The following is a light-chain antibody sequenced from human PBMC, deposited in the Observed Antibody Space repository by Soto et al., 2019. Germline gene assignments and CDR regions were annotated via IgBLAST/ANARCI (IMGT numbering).Light chain of an antibody. CDR1: SRDVGGYNY. CDR3: SSYTTISTYV. V-gene: IGLV2-14*01. J-gene: IGLJ1*01. CDR2: DVR. Sequence: QSALTQPASVSGSPGQSITISCTGTSRDVGGYNYVSWYQRHPGKAPKLMTYDVRNRPSGVSNRFSGSKSVNTASLTISGLQAEDEADYYCSSYTTISTYVFGTGTKVTVL.